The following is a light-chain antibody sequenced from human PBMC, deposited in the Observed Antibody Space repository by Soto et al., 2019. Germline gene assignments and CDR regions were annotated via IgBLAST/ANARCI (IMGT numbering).Light chain of an antibody. CDR1: QSVSSSY. Sequence: EIVLTQSPGTLSSSPGERATLSCRASQSVSSSYLAWYQQKPGQAPRLLIYGASSRATGIPDRFSGSGSGTDCTLTISRLEPEDFAVYYCHQYGSSPRTFGQGTKVEIK. V-gene: IGKV3-20*01. J-gene: IGKJ1*01. CDR2: GAS. CDR3: HQYGSSPRT.